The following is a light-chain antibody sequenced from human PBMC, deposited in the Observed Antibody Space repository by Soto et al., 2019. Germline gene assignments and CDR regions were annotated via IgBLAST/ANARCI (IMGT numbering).Light chain of an antibody. CDR1: SSDVGDYNY. CDR2: EVT. V-gene: IGLV2-14*01. J-gene: IGLJ3*02. CDR3: LSHTGSRTL. Sequence: LTQPASVSGSPGQSITISCTGASSDVGDYNYVSWYQEHPGQVPKLIIFEVTTRPSGVSDRFSGSRSGNTASLTISGLQAEDEADYYCLSHTGSRTLFGGGTKLTVL.